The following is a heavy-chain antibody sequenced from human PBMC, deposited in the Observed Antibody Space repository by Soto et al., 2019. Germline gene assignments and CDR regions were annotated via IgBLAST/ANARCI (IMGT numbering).Heavy chain of an antibody. V-gene: IGHV3-23*01. Sequence: PGGSLRLSCAASGFTFGSYAMSWVRQDPGKGLEWVSCTGSSGGSTFYADPVEGRFTISRDNSRNTLYLQMNSLRAEDTAVYYCAKGDLAHYFDYWGQGTLVTVSS. D-gene: IGHD2-21*02. CDR3: AKGDLAHYFDY. J-gene: IGHJ4*02. CDR1: GFTFGSYA. CDR2: TGSSGGST.